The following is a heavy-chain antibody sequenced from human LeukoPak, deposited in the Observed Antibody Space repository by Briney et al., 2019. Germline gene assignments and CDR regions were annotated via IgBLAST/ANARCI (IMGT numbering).Heavy chain of an antibody. Sequence: GGSLRLSCAASGFIFSSYGMNWVRQAPGKGLEWLSGISGSGDGTYYADSVKGRFAISRDNSKNTVYLQMNSLRAEDTAVYYCARSVGATDSWGQGTLVTVAS. CDR2: ISGSGDGT. CDR1: GFIFSSYG. J-gene: IGHJ4*02. CDR3: ARSVGATDS. V-gene: IGHV3-23*01. D-gene: IGHD1-26*01.